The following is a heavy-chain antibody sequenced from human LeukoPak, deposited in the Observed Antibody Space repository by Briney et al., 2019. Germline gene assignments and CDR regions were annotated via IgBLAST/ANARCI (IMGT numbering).Heavy chain of an antibody. D-gene: IGHD5-24*01. Sequence: PGGSLRLSCAASGFTFSSYGMHWVRQAPGKGLEWVAVISYDGSNKYYADSVKGRFTISRDNANNSLYLQMNSLRAEDTAVYYCARGRRDGYNYLVVDDAFDIWGQGTMVTVSS. CDR3: ARGRRDGYNYLVVDDAFDI. CDR1: GFTFSSYG. V-gene: IGHV3-30*03. J-gene: IGHJ3*02. CDR2: ISYDGSNK.